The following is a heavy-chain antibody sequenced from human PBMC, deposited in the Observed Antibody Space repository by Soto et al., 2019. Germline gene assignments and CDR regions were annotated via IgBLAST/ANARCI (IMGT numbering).Heavy chain of an antibody. Sequence: ASVKVSCKASGYTFTSYGVYWARQAPGQRPEWMGWINAGNGNTKYSDNFWGRVTITRDTSASIAYMELSSLRSEDTAVYYCARDRDIVDAFDVWGQGTMVTVSS. D-gene: IGHD2-15*01. CDR1: GYTFTSYG. CDR2: INAGNGNT. J-gene: IGHJ3*01. CDR3: ARDRDIVDAFDV. V-gene: IGHV1-3*01.